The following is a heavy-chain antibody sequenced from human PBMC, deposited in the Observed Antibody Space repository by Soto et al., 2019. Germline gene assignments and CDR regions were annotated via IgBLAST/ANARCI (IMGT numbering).Heavy chain of an antibody. CDR2: IWYDGSKK. V-gene: IGHV3-33*01. D-gene: IGHD4-17*01. J-gene: IGHJ4*02. Sequence: QVQLVESGGGVVQPGRSLRLSCAASGFTFSSYGMHWVRQAPGKGLEWVAVIWYDGSKKYYADSVKGRFTISRDNSKNTLYLQMNSLRAEDTAVYYCARGAAVTQGYYFDYWGQGTLVTVSS. CDR3: ARGAAVTQGYYFDY. CDR1: GFTFSSYG.